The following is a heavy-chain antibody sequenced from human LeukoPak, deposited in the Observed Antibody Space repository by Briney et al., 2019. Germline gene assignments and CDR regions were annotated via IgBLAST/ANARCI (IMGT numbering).Heavy chain of an antibody. Sequence: SETLSLTCSVPSASIISGIYYWGWIRQPPGKGLEWVGSIYYSGNTYYSPSLKSRVTISVDTSRNQFSLQLTSVTAADTAVYYCARQIGVRYYFDSWGQGTLVTVSS. CDR3: ARQIGVRYYFDS. J-gene: IGHJ4*02. CDR1: SASIISGIYY. V-gene: IGHV4-39*01. CDR2: IYYSGNT. D-gene: IGHD3-22*01.